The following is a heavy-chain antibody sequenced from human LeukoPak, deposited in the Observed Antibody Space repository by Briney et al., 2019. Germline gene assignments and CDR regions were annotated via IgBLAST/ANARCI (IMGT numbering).Heavy chain of an antibody. CDR1: GGSLSGFF. V-gene: IGHV4-59*01. Sequence: SESLSLSCTASGGSLSGFFMSWVRQPPGRGLEWMGSIYYIVGSTNYNPSLKSRVTISVDTSTSPVSLTLNTATAADTAVYYCARTSRHCYGSGTNLPLWPAGMDVWGEGTTVTVSS. D-gene: IGHD3-10*01. CDR3: ARTSRHCYGSGTNLPLWPAGMDV. CDR2: IYYIVGS. J-gene: IGHJ6*04.